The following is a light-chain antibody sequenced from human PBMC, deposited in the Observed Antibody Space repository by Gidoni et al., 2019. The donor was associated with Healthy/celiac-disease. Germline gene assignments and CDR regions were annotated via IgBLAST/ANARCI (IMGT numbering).Light chain of an antibody. CDR3: NSRDSSGNLYV. Sequence: GQAPVLVIYGKNNRPSGIPERFSGSSSGTTASLTSTGAQTEDEADYYCNSRDSSGNLYVFGTGTKVTVL. J-gene: IGLJ1*01. V-gene: IGLV3-19*01. CDR2: GKN.